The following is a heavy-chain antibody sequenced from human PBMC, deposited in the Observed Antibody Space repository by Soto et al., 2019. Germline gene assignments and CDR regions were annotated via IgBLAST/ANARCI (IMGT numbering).Heavy chain of an antibody. CDR2: MNPNSGNT. V-gene: IGHV1-8*01. J-gene: IGHJ5*02. CDR1: GYTFTSYD. Sequence: AASVKVSCKASGYTFTSYDINWVRQATGQGLEWMGWMNPNSGNTGYAQKFQGRVTMTRNTSISTAYMELSSLRSEDTAVYYCARGDYDFWSGYYASSWFDPWGQGTLVTVSS. D-gene: IGHD3-3*01. CDR3: ARGDYDFWSGYYASSWFDP.